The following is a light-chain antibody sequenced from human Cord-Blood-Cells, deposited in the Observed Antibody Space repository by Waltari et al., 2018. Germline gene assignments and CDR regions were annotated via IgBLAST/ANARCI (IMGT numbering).Light chain of an antibody. Sequence: QSALTQPASVSGSPGQSITISCTGTSSDVGGYNYVSWYQQPPGKAPKLMICEVSNRPSGVSNRFSGSKSGNTASLTISGRQAEDEADYYCSSYTSSSTLVFGGGTKLTVL. J-gene: IGLJ3*02. CDR2: EVS. CDR1: SSDVGGYNY. V-gene: IGLV2-14*01. CDR3: SSYTSSSTLV.